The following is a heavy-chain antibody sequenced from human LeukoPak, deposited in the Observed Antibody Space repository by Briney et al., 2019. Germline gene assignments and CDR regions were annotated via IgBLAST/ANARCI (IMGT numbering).Heavy chain of an antibody. V-gene: IGHV4-34*01. D-gene: IGHD6-13*01. CDR1: GFTFSSYA. Sequence: GSLRLSCAASGFTFSSYAMSWVRQAPGKGLERIGEINHSGSTNYNPSLKSRVTISVDTSKNQFSLKLSSVTAADTAVYYCARVLGYSSSWYVGRYFDYWGQGTLVTVSS. CDR3: ARVLGYSSSWYVGRYFDY. CDR2: INHSGST. J-gene: IGHJ4*02.